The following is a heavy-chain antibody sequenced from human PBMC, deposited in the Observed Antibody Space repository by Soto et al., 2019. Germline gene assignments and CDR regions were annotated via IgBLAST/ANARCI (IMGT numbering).Heavy chain of an antibody. J-gene: IGHJ6*02. CDR1: GFTFSSYA. Sequence: LXLFCAASGFTFSSYAMSWVRQAPWRGLEWVSAISGSGGSTYYADSVKGRFTISRDNSKNTLYLQMNSLRAEDTAVYYCAKGPADIVVVVAALKSYGMDVWGQGTTVTVSS. CDR2: ISGSGGST. D-gene: IGHD2-15*01. V-gene: IGHV3-23*01. CDR3: AKGPADIVVVVAALKSYGMDV.